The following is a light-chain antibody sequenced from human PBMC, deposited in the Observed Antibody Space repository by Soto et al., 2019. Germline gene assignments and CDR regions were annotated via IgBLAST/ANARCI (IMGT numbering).Light chain of an antibody. CDR2: DAS. CDR3: QQFSSYPYT. Sequence: DIQMTQSPSTLPASVGDRVTITCRASQSINIWLAWYQQKPGKAPKFLIYDASSLESGVPSRFSGSGSGTEFTLTISSLQPDDFATYYCQQFSSYPYTFGQGTKLEIK. CDR1: QSINIW. V-gene: IGKV1-5*01. J-gene: IGKJ2*01.